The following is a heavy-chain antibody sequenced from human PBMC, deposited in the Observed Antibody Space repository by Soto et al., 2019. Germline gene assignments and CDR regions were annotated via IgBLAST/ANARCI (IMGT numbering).Heavy chain of an antibody. Sequence: GGSLGISCTASGFTFSCYAMAWFRQAPGKGLEWVSTISGGSSVTYYGDSVKGRFAISRDNAKKTLFLQLNRLSAEDTATYYCAKVLSKNYYYPFDFWGQGTQVTVSS. CDR3: AKVLSKNYYYPFDF. V-gene: IGHV3-23*01. CDR2: ISGGSSVT. J-gene: IGHJ4*02. D-gene: IGHD3-10*01. CDR1: GFTFSCYA.